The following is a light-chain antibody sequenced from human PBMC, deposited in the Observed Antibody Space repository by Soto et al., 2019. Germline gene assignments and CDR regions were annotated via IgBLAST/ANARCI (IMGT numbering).Light chain of an antibody. Sequence: QSALTQPASVCGSPGQSITISCTGTSSDVGGYNFVSWYQQHPDKAPKLMIYDVTNRPSGVSNRFSGSKSGNTASLTISGLQAEDEADYYCCSYTSISTYVFGTGTKVTVL. CDR1: SSDVGGYNF. CDR2: DVT. J-gene: IGLJ1*01. V-gene: IGLV2-14*01. CDR3: CSYTSISTYV.